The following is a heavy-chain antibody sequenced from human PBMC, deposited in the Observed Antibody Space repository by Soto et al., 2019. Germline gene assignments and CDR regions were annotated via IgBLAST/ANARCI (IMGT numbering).Heavy chain of an antibody. D-gene: IGHD1-26*01. J-gene: IGHJ4*02. CDR1: GYTFTSYA. CDR2: INAGNGNT. CDR3: ARQWELSDFDY. Sequence: QVQLVQSGAEVKKPGASVKVSCKASGYTFTSYAMHWVRQAPGQRLEWMGWINAGNGNTKYSQKFQGRVTMTTDTSTSTAYMELRSLRSDDTAVYYCARQWELSDFDYWGQGTLVTVSS. V-gene: IGHV1-3*01.